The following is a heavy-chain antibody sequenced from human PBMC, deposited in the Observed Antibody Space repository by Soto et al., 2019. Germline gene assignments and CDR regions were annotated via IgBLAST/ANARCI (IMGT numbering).Heavy chain of an antibody. CDR2: INAGNGNT. V-gene: IGHV1-3*01. CDR1: GYTFTSYA. D-gene: IGHD2-2*01. Sequence: ASVKVSCKASGYTFTSYAMHWVRQAPGQRLEWMGWINAGNGNTKYSQKIQGRVTITRDTSASTAYMELSSLRSEDTAVYYCAADRPSNPISTRVYYYGMDVWGQGTTVTVSS. J-gene: IGHJ6*02. CDR3: AADRPSNPISTRVYYYGMDV.